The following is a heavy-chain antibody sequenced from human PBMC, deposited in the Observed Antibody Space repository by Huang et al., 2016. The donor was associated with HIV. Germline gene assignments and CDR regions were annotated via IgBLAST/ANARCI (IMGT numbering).Heavy chain of an antibody. Sequence: QVQLVESGGGVVQPGRSLRLSCAASGFTFRTYGMHWVRQAPGKGLELVTVISYDGSEKYYADSVKGRFTSSRDNSNNTLYLQMNSLRADDTAVYYCVKDQGHTFMVRYHFDFWGQGTLVTVSS. CDR1: GFTFRTYG. CDR2: ISYDGSEK. D-gene: IGHD3-10*01. V-gene: IGHV3-30*18. J-gene: IGHJ4*02. CDR3: VKDQGHTFMVRYHFDF.